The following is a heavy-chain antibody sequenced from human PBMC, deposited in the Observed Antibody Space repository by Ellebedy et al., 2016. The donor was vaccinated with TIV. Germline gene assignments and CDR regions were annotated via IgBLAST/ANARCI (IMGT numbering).Heavy chain of an antibody. CDR2: IFTSGSF. Sequence: SETLSLXCTVSGGSVSRYFWSWIRQPAGKGLEWIGRIFTSGSFNYNPSLMSRVTMSVVTSKNQISLRLNPVTAADTAVYYCARVHCSITTCDYYYMDVWGKGTTVTVSS. V-gene: IGHV4-4*07. CDR1: GGSVSRYF. J-gene: IGHJ6*03. D-gene: IGHD1-1*01. CDR3: ARVHCSITTCDYYYMDV.